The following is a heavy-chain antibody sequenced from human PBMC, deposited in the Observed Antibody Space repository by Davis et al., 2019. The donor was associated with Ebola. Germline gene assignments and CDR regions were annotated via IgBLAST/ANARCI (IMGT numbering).Heavy chain of an antibody. Sequence: PGGSLRLSCAASGFTFSSYEMNWVRQAPGKGLEWVSYISSSSSYIYYADSVKGRFTISRDNAKNSLYLQMNSLRAEDTAVYYCARDSLWSGPNYFDYWGQGTLVTVSS. CDR1: GFTFSSYE. CDR2: ISSSSSYI. V-gene: IGHV3-21*05. CDR3: ARDSLWSGPNYFDY. D-gene: IGHD3-10*01. J-gene: IGHJ4*02.